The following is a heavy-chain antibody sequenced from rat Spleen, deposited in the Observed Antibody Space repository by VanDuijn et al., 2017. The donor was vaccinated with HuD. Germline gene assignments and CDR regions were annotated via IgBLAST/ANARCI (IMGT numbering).Heavy chain of an antibody. CDR3: ARSSFNYGGFSHQFDY. CDR1: GYSITSNYR. CDR2: INNAGST. V-gene: IGHV3-3*01. D-gene: IGHD1-11*01. J-gene: IGHJ2*01. Sequence: EVQLQESGPGLVKLSQSLSLTCSVTGYSITSNYRWNWIRKFPGNKLEWMGYINNAGSTNYNPSLKSRISITRDTSKNQFFLQVNSVTTEDTATYYCARSSFNYGGFSHQFDYWGQGVMVTVSS.